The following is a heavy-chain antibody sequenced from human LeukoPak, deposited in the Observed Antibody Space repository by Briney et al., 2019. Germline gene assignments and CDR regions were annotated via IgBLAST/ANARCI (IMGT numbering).Heavy chain of an antibody. CDR2: ISAYNGNT. J-gene: IGHJ5*02. D-gene: IGHD1-26*01. V-gene: IGHV1-18*01. Sequence: ASVKVSCKASGYTFTSYGISWVRQAPGQGLEWMGWISAYNGNTNYAQKLQGRVTMTTDTSTSTAYMELRSLRSDDTAVYYCARVRYSGSYPNWFDPWGQGTLVTVSS. CDR1: GYTFTSYG. CDR3: ARVRYSGSYPNWFDP.